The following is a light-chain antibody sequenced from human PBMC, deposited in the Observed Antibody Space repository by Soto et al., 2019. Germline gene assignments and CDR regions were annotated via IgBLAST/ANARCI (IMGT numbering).Light chain of an antibody. CDR3: TSYTSHSNLYV. V-gene: IGLV2-14*01. CDR1: SSDVGGYYY. CDR2: EVS. J-gene: IGLJ1*01. Sequence: QSVLTQPASVSGSPGQSITISCTGTSSDVGGYYYVSWYQLPPGKAPKLIISEVSNRPSGVSLRFSGSKSGNAASLTICGRHADDEAYYCSTSYTSHSNLYVFGTGTKLTVL.